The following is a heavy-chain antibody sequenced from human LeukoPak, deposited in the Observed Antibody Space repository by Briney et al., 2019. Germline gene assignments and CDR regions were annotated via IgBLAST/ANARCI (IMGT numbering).Heavy chain of an antibody. Sequence: GGSLRLSCAASGFTFSSYAMSWVRQAPGKGLEWVSAISGSGGSTYYADSVKGRFTISRDNPKNTLYLQMNSLRAEDTAVYYCAKDRRGGPIAEAGPFDYWGQGTLVTVSS. CDR1: GFTFSSYA. V-gene: IGHV3-23*01. J-gene: IGHJ4*02. D-gene: IGHD6-19*01. CDR3: AKDRRGGPIAEAGPFDY. CDR2: ISGSGGST.